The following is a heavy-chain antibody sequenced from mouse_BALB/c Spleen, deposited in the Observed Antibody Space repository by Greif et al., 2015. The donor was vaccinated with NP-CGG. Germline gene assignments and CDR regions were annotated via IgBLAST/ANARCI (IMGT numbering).Heavy chain of an antibody. Sequence: EVQRVESGGGLVKPGGSLKLSCAASGFTFSDYYMYWFRQTPEKRLEWVATISDGGSYTYYPDSVKGRFTISRDNAKNNLYLRMSSLKSEDTAMYCCAREGVTGTGFDYWGQGTTLTVSS. J-gene: IGHJ2*01. CDR1: GFTFSDYY. CDR3: AREGVTGTGFDY. D-gene: IGHD4-1*01. CDR2: ISDGGSYT. V-gene: IGHV5-4*02.